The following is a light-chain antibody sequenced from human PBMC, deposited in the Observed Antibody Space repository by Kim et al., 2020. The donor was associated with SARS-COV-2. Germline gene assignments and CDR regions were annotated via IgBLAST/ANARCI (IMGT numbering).Light chain of an antibody. CDR3: CSYAGSSTFVV. CDR2: EVS. V-gene: IGLV2-23*02. CDR1: SSHVASYNL. J-gene: IGLJ2*01. Sequence: SISISCTATSSHVASYNLVAWYQQHPGKTPKLMIYEVSKRPSGVSNRFSGSKSGNTASLTISGLQAEDEADYYCCSYAGSSTFVVFGGGTQLTVL.